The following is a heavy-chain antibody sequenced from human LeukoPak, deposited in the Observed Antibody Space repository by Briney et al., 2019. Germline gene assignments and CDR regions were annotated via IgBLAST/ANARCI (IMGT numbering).Heavy chain of an antibody. Sequence: PGGSLRLSCAASGFIVSSDYMSWVRQAPGRGLEWVSVIYSGGDTRYSDSVKGRFTISRDNSKNTLYLQMNSLRAEDTALYYCARERGRGVISPYFDQWGQGTLVTVSS. V-gene: IGHV3-66*01. CDR2: IYSGGDT. CDR1: GFIVSSDY. CDR3: ARERGRGVISPYFDQ. J-gene: IGHJ4*02. D-gene: IGHD3-10*01.